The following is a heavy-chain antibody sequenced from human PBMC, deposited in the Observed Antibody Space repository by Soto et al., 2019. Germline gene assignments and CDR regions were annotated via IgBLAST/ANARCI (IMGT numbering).Heavy chain of an antibody. D-gene: IGHD3-22*01. V-gene: IGHV1-69*13. CDR3: ASGEMRYYYDSSGYRLDY. J-gene: IGHJ4*02. CDR2: IIPIFGTA. Sequence: SVNVSCKASGGTFSSYSISWVRQAPGQGLEWMGGIIPIFGTANYAQKFQGRVTITADESTSTAYMELSSLRSEDTAVYYCASGEMRYYYDSSGYRLDYWGQGTLVTVSS. CDR1: GGTFSSYS.